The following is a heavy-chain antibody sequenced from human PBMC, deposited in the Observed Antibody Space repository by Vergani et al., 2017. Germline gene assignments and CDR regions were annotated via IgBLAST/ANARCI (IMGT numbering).Heavy chain of an antibody. CDR1: GFTFSSYA. CDR3: SKVSCSSTSCYPGGRNFDY. D-gene: IGHD2-2*01. J-gene: IGHJ4*02. Sequence: EVQLVESGGGLVQPGGSLRLSCAASGFTFSSYAMSWVRQAPGKGLEWVSAISGSGGSTYYADSVKGRFTISRDNSKNTLYLQMNSLRAEDTAVYYCSKVSCSSTSCYPGGRNFDYWGQGTLVTVSS. CDR2: ISGSGGST. V-gene: IGHV3-23*04.